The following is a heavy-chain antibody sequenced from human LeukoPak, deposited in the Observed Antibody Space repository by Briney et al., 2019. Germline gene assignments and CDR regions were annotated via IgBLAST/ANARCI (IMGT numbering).Heavy chain of an antibody. V-gene: IGHV3-23*01. D-gene: IGHD3/OR15-3a*01. J-gene: IGHJ4*02. CDR2: ISSSGGST. CDR1: GFTFSSYA. CDR3: AKDGWTGGFDY. Sequence: PGGSLRLSCAASGFTFSSYAMRWVRQAPAKGLEWVSAISSSGGSTYYADSVKGRFAISRDNSKNTLYLQMNSLRAEDTAVYYCAKDGWTGGFDYWGQGTLVTVSS.